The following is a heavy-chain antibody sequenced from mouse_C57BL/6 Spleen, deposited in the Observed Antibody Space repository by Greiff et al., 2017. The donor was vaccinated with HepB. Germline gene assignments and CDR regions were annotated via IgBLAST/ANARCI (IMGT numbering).Heavy chain of an antibody. Sequence: EVKLMESGGGLVKPGGSLKLSCAASGFTFSSYAMSWVRQTPEKRLEWVATISDGGSYTYYPDNVKGRFTISRDNAKNNLYLQMSHLKSEDTAMYYCARGGNWDQAWFAYWGQGTLVTVSA. J-gene: IGHJ3*01. D-gene: IGHD4-1*02. CDR3: ARGGNWDQAWFAY. CDR2: ISDGGSYT. V-gene: IGHV5-4*03. CDR1: GFTFSSYA.